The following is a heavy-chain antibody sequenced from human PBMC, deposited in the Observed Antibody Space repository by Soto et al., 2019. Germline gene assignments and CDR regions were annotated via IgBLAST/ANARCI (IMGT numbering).Heavy chain of an antibody. CDR2: ISAYNGNT. CDR3: ARDLGYGSGSYYPDY. V-gene: IGHV1-18*04. J-gene: IGHJ4*02. D-gene: IGHD3-10*01. CDR1: GYTLSNYG. Sequence: QVQLVQSGAEVKKPGASVKVSCKASGYTLSNYGISWVRQAPGQGLEWMGWISAYNGNTKYAQKFQDRVTMTTDTSKGTAYMRRRSLRSDDTAVYYCARDLGYGSGSYYPDYWGQGTLVTVSS.